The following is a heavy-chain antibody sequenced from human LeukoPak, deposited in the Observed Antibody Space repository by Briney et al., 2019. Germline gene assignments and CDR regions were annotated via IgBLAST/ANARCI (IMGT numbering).Heavy chain of an antibody. CDR2: LHHSGST. Sequence: SETLSLTCDVSGFSISSGYYWGWIRQPPGKGLEWIGTLHHSGSTYYNPSLKGRLSISVDTSKNQFSLKLSSVTAADTAVYFCARVVTAVSYFDYWGQGTLVTVSS. D-gene: IGHD2-21*02. V-gene: IGHV4-38-2*01. CDR1: GFSISSGYY. J-gene: IGHJ4*02. CDR3: ARVVTAVSYFDY.